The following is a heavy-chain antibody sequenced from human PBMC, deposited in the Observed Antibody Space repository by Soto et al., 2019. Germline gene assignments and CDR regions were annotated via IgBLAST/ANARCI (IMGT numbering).Heavy chain of an antibody. CDR1: GFTFSNYW. CDR2: IIGDGLYT. D-gene: IGHD3-10*01. V-gene: IGHV3-74*03. Sequence: EVQLVESGGGLVQPGGSLILSCAASGFTFSNYWMVWVRQAPRKGLVWVSRIIGDGLYTTYADSVKGRFTISRDNAKHTVYLQMTSLRVEDTAVYYYARGILGSGTANDHWGQGTLVTVSS. CDR3: ARGILGSGTANDH. J-gene: IGHJ4*02.